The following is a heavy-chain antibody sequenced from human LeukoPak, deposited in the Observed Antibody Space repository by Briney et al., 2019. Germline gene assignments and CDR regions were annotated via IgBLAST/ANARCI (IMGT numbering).Heavy chain of an antibody. D-gene: IGHD3-10*01. CDR2: MNPNTGNT. Sequence: ASVTVSCKASGYTFTSYDINWVRQASGQGLEWMGWMNPNTGNTGHAQKFQGRVTMTRNTSIRTAYMELSSLRSEDTAVYYCARKFLGSRGYYFDYWGQGTLVTVSS. V-gene: IGHV1-8*01. CDR3: ARKFLGSRGYYFDY. CDR1: GYTFTSYD. J-gene: IGHJ4*02.